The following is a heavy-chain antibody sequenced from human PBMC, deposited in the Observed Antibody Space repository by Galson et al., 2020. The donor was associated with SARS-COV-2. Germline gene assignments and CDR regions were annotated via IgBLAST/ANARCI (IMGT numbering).Heavy chain of an antibody. D-gene: IGHD1-26*01. Sequence: SETLSLTCAVYGGSFSGYYWSWIRQPPGKGLEWIGEINHSGSTNYNPSLKSRVTISVDTSKNQFSLKLSSVTAADTAVYYCARSKPYMGSRGWFDPWGQGTLVTVSS. CDR1: GGSFSGYY. CDR2: INHSGST. J-gene: IGHJ5*02. CDR3: ARSKPYMGSRGWFDP. V-gene: IGHV4-34*01.